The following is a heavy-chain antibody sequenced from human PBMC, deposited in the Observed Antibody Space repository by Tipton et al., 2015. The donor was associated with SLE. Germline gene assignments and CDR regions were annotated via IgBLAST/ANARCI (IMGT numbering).Heavy chain of an antibody. CDR2: IYHSGST. J-gene: IGHJ4*02. CDR1: GGSISSGGYS. CDR3: ARDQEFGETH. D-gene: IGHD3-10*01. Sequence: LRLSCAVSGGSISSGGYSWTWIRQPPGKGLEWIGYIYHSGSTYYNPSLKSRVTISVDRSKNQFSLRLSSVTAADTAVYYCARDQEFGETHWGQGTLVTVSS. V-gene: IGHV4-30-2*01.